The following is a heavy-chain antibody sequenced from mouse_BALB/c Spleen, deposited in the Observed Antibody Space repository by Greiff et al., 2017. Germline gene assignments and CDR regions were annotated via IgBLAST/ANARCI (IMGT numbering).Heavy chain of an antibody. J-gene: IGHJ2*01. CDR3: ARSLLRYFDY. CDR1: GFTFSSFG. D-gene: IGHD1-1*01. CDR2: ISSGSSTI. Sequence: EVKLVESGGGLVQPGGSRKLSCAASGFTFSSFGMHWVRQAPEKGLEWVAYISSGSSTIYYADTVKGRFTISRDNPKNTLFLQMTSLRSEDTAVYYCARSLLRYFDYWGQGTTLTVSS. V-gene: IGHV5-17*02.